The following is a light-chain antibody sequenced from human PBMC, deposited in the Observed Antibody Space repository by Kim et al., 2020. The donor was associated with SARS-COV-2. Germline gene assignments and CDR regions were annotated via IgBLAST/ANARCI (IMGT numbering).Light chain of an antibody. V-gene: IGKV1-5*03. J-gene: IGKJ2*01. CDR1: QNIGTS. Sequence: LSASVGDRVTITCRASQNIGTSVAWFQQKSGKAPKVLIYRASSLESGVPSRFSGSASGTEFTLTISSLQSDDFATYYCQQYYYLSTFGQGTKLEIK. CDR3: QQYYYLST. CDR2: RAS.